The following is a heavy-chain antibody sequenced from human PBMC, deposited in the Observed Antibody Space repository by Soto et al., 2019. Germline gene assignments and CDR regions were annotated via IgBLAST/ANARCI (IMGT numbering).Heavy chain of an antibody. V-gene: IGHV4-59*01. CDR2: IYYSGST. CDR3: ARSDGRY. Sequence: SETLSLTFTVSGGSISSYYLSWIRQPPGKGLEWIGYIYYSGSTNYNPSLKSRVTISVDTSKNQFSLKLSSVTAADTAVYYCARSDGRYWGQGTLVTVSS. J-gene: IGHJ4*02. CDR1: GGSISSYY.